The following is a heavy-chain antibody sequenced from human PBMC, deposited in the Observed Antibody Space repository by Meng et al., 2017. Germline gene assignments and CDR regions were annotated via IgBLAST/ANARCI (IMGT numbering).Heavy chain of an antibody. CDR1: GFTFSSYW. CDR2: IKQDGSEK. D-gene: IGHD3-22*01. V-gene: IGHV3-7*01. J-gene: IGHJ3*02. Sequence: GGSLRLSCAASGFTFSSYWMSWVRQAPGKGLEWVANIKQDGSEKYYVDSVKGRFTISRDNAKNSLYLQMNSLRAEDTAVYYCARVGSSGYNPPDFYIWGQGTMVTVSS. CDR3: ARVGSSGYNPPDFYI.